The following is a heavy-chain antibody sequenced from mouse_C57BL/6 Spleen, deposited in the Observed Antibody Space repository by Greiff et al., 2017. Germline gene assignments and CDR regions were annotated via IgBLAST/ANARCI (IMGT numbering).Heavy chain of an antibody. CDR3: ARSMDYYGIRDFDY. J-gene: IGHJ2*01. D-gene: IGHD1-1*01. CDR2: IHPNSGST. Sequence: QVQLQQPGAELVKPGASVKLSCKASGYNFNSYWMHWVKQRPGQGLEWIGMIHPNSGSTNYNEKFKSKATLTVDKSSSTAYMQLSSLTSEDSAVYYCARSMDYYGIRDFDYWGQGTTLTVSS. CDR1: GYNFNSYW. V-gene: IGHV1-64*01.